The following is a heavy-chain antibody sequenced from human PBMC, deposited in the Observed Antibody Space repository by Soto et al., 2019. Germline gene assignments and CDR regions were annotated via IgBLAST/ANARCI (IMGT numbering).Heavy chain of an antibody. D-gene: IGHD3-3*01. V-gene: IGHV4-34*01. CDR3: ARAYDFWSGYYFGSYYYYGMDV. CDR1: GGSFSGYY. CDR2: INHSGST. Sequence: PSETLSLTCAVYGGSFSGYYWSWIRQPPGKGLEWIGEINHSGSTNYNPSLKSRVTISVDTSKNQFSLKLSSVTAADTAVYYCARAYDFWSGYYFGSYYYYGMDVWGQGXTVTVSS. J-gene: IGHJ6*02.